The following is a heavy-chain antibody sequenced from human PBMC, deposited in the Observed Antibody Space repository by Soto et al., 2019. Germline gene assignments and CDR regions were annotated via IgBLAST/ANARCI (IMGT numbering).Heavy chain of an antibody. CDR3: ASITYVGGTDY. Sequence: ETLSLTCTVSGGSINSYYWSWIRQPAGKGLEWIGRIYTSETIHYNPSLKSRVTMSVDTSKNQISLKLISVTAADTAVYYCASITYVGGTDYWGQGTLVTVSS. J-gene: IGHJ4*02. V-gene: IGHV4-4*07. CDR1: GGSINSYY. D-gene: IGHD3-10*02. CDR2: IYTSETI.